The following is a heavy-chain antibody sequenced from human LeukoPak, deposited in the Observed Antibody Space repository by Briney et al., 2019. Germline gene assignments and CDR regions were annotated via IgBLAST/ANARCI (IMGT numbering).Heavy chain of an antibody. D-gene: IGHD1-26*01. V-gene: IGHV4-59*01. Sequence: PSETLSLTCTVSGGSISSYYWSWIRQPPGKGLEWIGYFYYSGSTNYNPSLKSRVTISVDTSKNQFSLKLSSVTAADTAVYYCARDSRHYLYGMDVWGQGTTVTVSS. CDR1: GGSISSYY. CDR2: FYYSGST. J-gene: IGHJ6*02. CDR3: ARDSRHYLYGMDV.